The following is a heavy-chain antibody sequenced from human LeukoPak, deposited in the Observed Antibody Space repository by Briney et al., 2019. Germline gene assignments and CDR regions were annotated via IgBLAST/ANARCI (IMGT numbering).Heavy chain of an antibody. V-gene: IGHV3-23*01. J-gene: IGHJ4*02. Sequence: GGSLRLSCAASGFTFSSYPMSWVRQAPGKGLEWVSTISGSGGNTYYADSVKGRFTISRDNSKNTLYLQMNSLRAEDTTIYYCAKRGGHDFWSGYSFDYWGQGTLVTVSS. CDR3: AKRGGHDFWSGYSFDY. CDR2: ISGSGGNT. CDR1: GFTFSSYP. D-gene: IGHD3-3*01.